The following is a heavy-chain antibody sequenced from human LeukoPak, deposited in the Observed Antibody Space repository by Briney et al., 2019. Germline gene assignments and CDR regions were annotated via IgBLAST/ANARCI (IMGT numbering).Heavy chain of an antibody. CDR3: AKDLTAAGKAPNWFDP. V-gene: IGHV3-30*18. D-gene: IGHD6-13*01. J-gene: IGHJ5*02. Sequence: GGSLRLSCAASGFTFSSYGMHWVRQAPGKGLEWVAVISYDGSNKYYADSVKGRFTISRDNSKNTLYLQMNSLRAEDTAVYYFAKDLTAAGKAPNWFDPWGQGTLVTVSS. CDR1: GFTFSSYG. CDR2: ISYDGSNK.